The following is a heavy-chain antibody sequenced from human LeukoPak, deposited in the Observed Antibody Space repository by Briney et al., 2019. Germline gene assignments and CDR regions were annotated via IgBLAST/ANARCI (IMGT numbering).Heavy chain of an antibody. D-gene: IGHD3-10*01. CDR1: GYTFTGYY. V-gene: IGHV1-69-2*01. CDR2: VDPEDGET. J-gene: IGHJ4*02. Sequence: ASVKVSCKVSGYTFTGYYMRWVQQAPGKGLEWMGLVDPEDGETIYAEKFQGRVTITADTSTDTAYMELSSLRSEDTAVYYCATMGYYYGSGSYYATTNLVDYWGQGTLVTVSS. CDR3: ATMGYYYGSGSYYATTNLVDY.